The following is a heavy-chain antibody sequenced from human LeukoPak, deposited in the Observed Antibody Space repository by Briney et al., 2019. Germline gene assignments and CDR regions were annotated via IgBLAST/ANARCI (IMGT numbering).Heavy chain of an antibody. D-gene: IGHD3-9*01. J-gene: IGHJ4*02. Sequence: GGSLRLSCAASGFTFSSYAMSWVRQAPGKGLEWVSAISGSGGSTYYADSVKGRFTISRDNSKNTQYLQMNSLRAEDTAVYYCAKDLSYYDILTGYIGWNFDYWGQGTLVTVSS. CDR1: GFTFSSYA. CDR3: AKDLSYYDILTGYIGWNFDY. V-gene: IGHV3-23*01. CDR2: ISGSGGST.